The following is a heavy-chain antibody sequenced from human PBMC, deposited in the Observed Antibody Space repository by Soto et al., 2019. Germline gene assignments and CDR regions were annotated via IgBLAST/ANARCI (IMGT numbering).Heavy chain of an antibody. CDR2: IEPSGGVT. CDR3: ARDVSGHDNYETIGYYFDH. D-gene: IGHD3-16*01. Sequence: QVQLIQFGAEVTKPGASVKVSCRASGYTFTKFHIHWVRQAPGQGLEWIGMIEPSGGVTRDAQRFQGRITMTSDTATSSVYMELRGLTSEDTAVYYCARDVSGHDNYETIGYYFDHWGPGTLVTVSS. J-gene: IGHJ4*02. V-gene: IGHV1-46*01. CDR1: GYTFTKFH.